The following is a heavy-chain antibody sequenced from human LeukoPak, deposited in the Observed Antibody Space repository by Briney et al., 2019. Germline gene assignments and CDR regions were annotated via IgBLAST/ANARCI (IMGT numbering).Heavy chain of an antibody. CDR3: ATVRYYDFWSGYLGTYYYGMDV. D-gene: IGHD3-3*01. CDR1: GYIFTSYA. Sequence: ASVKVSCKASGYIFTSYAMNWVRQAPGQGLEWMGWINTNTGNPTYAQGFTGRFVFSLDTSVSTAYLQISSLKAEDTAVYYCATVRYYDFWSGYLGTYYYGMDVWGQGTTVTVSS. V-gene: IGHV7-4-1*02. CDR2: INTNTGNP. J-gene: IGHJ6*02.